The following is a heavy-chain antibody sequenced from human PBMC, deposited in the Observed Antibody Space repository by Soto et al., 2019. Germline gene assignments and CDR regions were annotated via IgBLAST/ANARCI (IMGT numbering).Heavy chain of an antibody. CDR1: GFTFSSYG. V-gene: IGHV3-30*18. CDR2: ISYDGSNK. J-gene: IGHJ5*02. CDR3: AKGGDCSGGSCYGYNWFDP. Sequence: GGSLRLSCAASGFTFSSYGMHWVRQAPGKGLEWVAVISYDGSNKYYADSVKGRFTISRDNSKNTLYLQMNSLRAEDTAVYYCAKGGDCSGGSCYGYNWFDPWGQGTLVTVSS. D-gene: IGHD2-15*01.